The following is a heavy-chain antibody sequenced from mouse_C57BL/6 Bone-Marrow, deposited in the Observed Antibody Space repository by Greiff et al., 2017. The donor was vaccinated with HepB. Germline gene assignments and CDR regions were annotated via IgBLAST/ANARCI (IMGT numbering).Heavy chain of an antibody. V-gene: IGHV3-6*01. Sequence: VQLKESGPGLVKPSQSLSLTCSVTGYSITSGYSWNWIRQFPGNKLEWMGYISYDGSNNYNPSLKNRISITRDTTQNQFFLKLKSVTTEDTATYYCARGPPDAMDYWGQGTSVTVSS. CDR1: GYSITSGYS. J-gene: IGHJ4*01. CDR2: ISYDGSN. CDR3: ARGPPDAMDY.